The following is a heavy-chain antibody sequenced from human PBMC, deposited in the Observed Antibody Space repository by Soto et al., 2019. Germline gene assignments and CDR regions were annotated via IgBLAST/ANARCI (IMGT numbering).Heavy chain of an antibody. V-gene: IGHV3-30*18. D-gene: IGHD3-10*01. CDR3: AKDVGRDTYYYYGMDV. Sequence: ESGGGVVQPGRSLRLSCAASGFTFSSYGMHWVRQAPGKGLEWVAVISYDGSNKYYADSVKGRFTISRDNSKNRLYLQMNSLRAEDTAVYNCAKDVGRDTYYYYGMDVWGQGTTVTVSS. J-gene: IGHJ6*02. CDR2: ISYDGSNK. CDR1: GFTFSSYG.